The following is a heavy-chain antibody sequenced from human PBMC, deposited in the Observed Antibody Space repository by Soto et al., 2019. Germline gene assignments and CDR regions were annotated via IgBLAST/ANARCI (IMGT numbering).Heavy chain of an antibody. J-gene: IGHJ4*02. D-gene: IGHD1-26*01. CDR2: LPEIGTNT. V-gene: IGHV3-23*01. CDR1: GFTFSNYG. Sequence: PGGSLRLSCAASGFTFSNYGMSWGRQAPGKGLEWVSALPEIGTNTYYADSVKGRFTISRDNSKNTLFLQINTLRAGDTAVYYCAKKSGVGATWYFDYWGQGTLVPVSS. CDR3: AKKSGVGATWYFDY.